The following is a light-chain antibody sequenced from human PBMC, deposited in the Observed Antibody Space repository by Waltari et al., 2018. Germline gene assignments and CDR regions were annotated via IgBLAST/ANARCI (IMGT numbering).Light chain of an antibody. CDR3: CSFAGSSPHVV. Sequence: QSALTQPASVSGSPGQSITISCTGTSSHVGTYNLVSWYQHHPGKAPKLMIYESTKRPPGVSTRFSGSNSGNTASLTISGLQAEDEADYYCCSFAGSSPHVVLGGGTKLTVL. V-gene: IGLV2-23*01. CDR2: EST. J-gene: IGLJ2*01. CDR1: SSHVGTYNL.